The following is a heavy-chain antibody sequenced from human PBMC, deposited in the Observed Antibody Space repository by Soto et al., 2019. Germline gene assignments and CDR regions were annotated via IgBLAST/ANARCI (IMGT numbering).Heavy chain of an antibody. J-gene: IGHJ6*02. CDR3: ARDRWNRNYYYYYGMDV. V-gene: IGHV4-31*03. CDR1: GGSISSGGYY. D-gene: IGHD1-1*01. Sequence: TLSLTCTVSGGSISSGGYYWSWIRQHPGKGLEWIGYIYYSGSTYYNPSLKSRVTISVDTSKNQFSLKLSSVTAADTAVYYCARDRWNRNYYYYYGMDVWGQGTTVTVSS. CDR2: IYYSGST.